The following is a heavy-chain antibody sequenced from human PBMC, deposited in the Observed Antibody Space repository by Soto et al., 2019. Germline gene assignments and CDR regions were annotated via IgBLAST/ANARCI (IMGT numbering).Heavy chain of an antibody. Sequence: ASVKVSCKASGGTFSSYAISWVRQAPGQGLEWMGGIIPIFGTANYAQKFQGRVTITADESTSTAYMELSSLRSEDTAVYYCARGKRGIFGSQNGMDVWGQGTTVTVSS. CDR3: ARGKRGIFGSQNGMDV. J-gene: IGHJ6*02. CDR2: IIPIFGTA. D-gene: IGHD3-3*01. CDR1: GGTFSSYA. V-gene: IGHV1-69*13.